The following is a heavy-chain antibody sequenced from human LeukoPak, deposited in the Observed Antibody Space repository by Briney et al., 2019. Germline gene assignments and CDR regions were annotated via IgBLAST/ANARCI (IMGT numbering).Heavy chain of an antibody. J-gene: IGHJ6*03. Sequence: GESLRISCKGSGYTFTSYGISWVRQAPGQGLEWMGWISAYNGNTNYAQKLQGRVTMTTDTSTSTAYMELRSLRSDDTAVYYCARVKVYYYGSGSPNYYYYYMDVWGKGTTVTISS. CDR2: ISAYNGNT. CDR1: GYTFTSYG. V-gene: IGHV1-18*01. CDR3: ARVKVYYYGSGSPNYYYYYMDV. D-gene: IGHD3-10*01.